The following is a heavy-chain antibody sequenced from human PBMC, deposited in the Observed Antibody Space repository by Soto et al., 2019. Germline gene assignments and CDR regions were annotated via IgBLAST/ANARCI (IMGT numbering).Heavy chain of an antibody. CDR3: ARGSGWYDY. CDR1: GVTFSSYS. Sequence: PXGSLRLSCAASGVTFSSYSMNWVRQAPGKGLEWVSSISSSSSYIYYADSVKGRFTISRDNAKNSLYLQMNSLRAEDTAVYYCARGSGWYDYWGQGTLVTAPQ. V-gene: IGHV3-21*01. J-gene: IGHJ4*02. CDR2: ISSSSSYI. D-gene: IGHD6-19*01.